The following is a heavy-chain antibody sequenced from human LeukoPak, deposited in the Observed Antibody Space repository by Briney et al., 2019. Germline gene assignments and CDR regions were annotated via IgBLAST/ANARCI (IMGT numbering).Heavy chain of an antibody. D-gene: IGHD1-26*01. Sequence: GGSLRLSCAASGFTFSSYGMHWVRQAPGKGLEWVAVISYDGSKKYYADSVKGRFTISRDSSKNTLYLQMNSLRAEDTAVYYCARDGGSYLDYWGQGTLVTVSS. CDR2: ISYDGSKK. CDR1: GFTFSSYG. J-gene: IGHJ4*02. CDR3: ARDGGSYLDY. V-gene: IGHV3-30*03.